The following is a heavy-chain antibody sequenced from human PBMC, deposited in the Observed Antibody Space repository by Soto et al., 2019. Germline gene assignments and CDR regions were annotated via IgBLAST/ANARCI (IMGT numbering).Heavy chain of an antibody. CDR3: AKVPGAGAYYFDY. CDR1: GFTFSSYG. J-gene: IGHJ4*02. Sequence: PGGSMRLSCAASGFTFSSYGMHWVRQAPGKGLEWVAVISYDGSNKYYADSVKGRFTISRDNSKNTLYLQMNSLRAEDTAVYYCAKVPGAGAYYFDYWGQGTLVTVSS. D-gene: IGHD6-13*01. CDR2: ISYDGSNK. V-gene: IGHV3-30*18.